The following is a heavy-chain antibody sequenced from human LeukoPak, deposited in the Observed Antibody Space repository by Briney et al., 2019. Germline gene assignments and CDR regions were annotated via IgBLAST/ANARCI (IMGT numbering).Heavy chain of an antibody. CDR3: AGTRWWELLAYFDY. J-gene: IGHJ4*02. V-gene: IGHV4-39*01. Sequence: PSETLSLTCTVSGGSISSSSYYWGWIRQPPGMGLEWIGSIYYSGCTYYNPSLKSRVTISVDTSKNQFSLKLSSVTAADTAVYYCAGTRWWELLAYFDYWGQGTLVTVSS. D-gene: IGHD1-26*01. CDR1: GGSISSSSYY. CDR2: IYYSGCT.